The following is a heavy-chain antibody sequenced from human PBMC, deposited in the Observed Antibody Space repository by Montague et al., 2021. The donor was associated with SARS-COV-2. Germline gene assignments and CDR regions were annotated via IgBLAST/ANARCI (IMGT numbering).Heavy chain of an antibody. J-gene: IGHJ4*02. CDR2: IRGDGDKT. CDR1: GFSFDTYG. CDR3: AKQRGPATTTFDY. Sequence: SLRLSCAASGFSFDTYGMSWVRQAPGQGLEWVSFIRGDGDKTYYLGSVKGRFTISRDTSSNTVNPQMNSLRAEDTAIYFCAKQRGPATTTFDYWGQGTLVTVSS. V-gene: IGHV3-23*01. D-gene: IGHD5-24*01.